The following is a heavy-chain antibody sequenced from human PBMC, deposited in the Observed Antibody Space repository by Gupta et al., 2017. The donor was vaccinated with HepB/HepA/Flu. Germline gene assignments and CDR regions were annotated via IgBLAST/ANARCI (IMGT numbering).Heavy chain of an antibody. CDR3: ARDSPRGF. CDR1: GFTFSSDW. CDR2: IKQDGSEK. J-gene: IGHJ4*02. Sequence: EVQLVESGGGLVQPGGSLRLSCAAVGFTFSSDWMSWVRQAQGKGLEWVANIKQDGSEKYYVDSVKGRFTISRDNAKNSLYLQMNSLRAEDTAVYYCARDSPRGFWGQGTLVTVSS. V-gene: IGHV3-7*01.